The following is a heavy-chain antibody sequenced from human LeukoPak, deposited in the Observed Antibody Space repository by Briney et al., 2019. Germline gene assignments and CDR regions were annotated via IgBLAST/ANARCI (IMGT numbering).Heavy chain of an antibody. CDR3: ARAGYCSGGSCWPWFDP. CDR1: GYTFTSYY. D-gene: IGHD2-15*01. V-gene: IGHV1-46*01. Sequence: ASVKVSCKASGYTFTSYYMHWVRQAPGQGLEWMGIINPSGGSTSYAQKFQGRVTMTRDMSTSTVYMELSSLRSEDTAVYYCARAGYCSGGSCWPWFDPWGQGTLVTVSS. J-gene: IGHJ5*02. CDR2: INPSGGST.